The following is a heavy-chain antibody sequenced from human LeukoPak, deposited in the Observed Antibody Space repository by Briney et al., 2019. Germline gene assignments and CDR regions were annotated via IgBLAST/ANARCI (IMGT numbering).Heavy chain of an antibody. D-gene: IGHD6-13*01. CDR1: GFIFKLYW. CDR3: ARGRYSKEYYFDY. V-gene: IGHV3-74*01. CDR2: INDDGSDT. J-gene: IGHJ4*02. Sequence: GGSLRLSCAVSGFIFKLYWVHWVRQAPGKGPVWVSRINDDGSDTTYADSVKGRFTISRDDAKNMLFLQMNSLRAEDTAVYYCARGRYSKEYYFDYWGQGTLVTVSS.